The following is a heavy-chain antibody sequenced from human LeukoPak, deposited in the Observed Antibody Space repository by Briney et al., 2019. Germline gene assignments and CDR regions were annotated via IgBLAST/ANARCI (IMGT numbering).Heavy chain of an antibody. CDR3: ARGGVYSSGSYYLYYFDY. CDR1: GFTFSSYW. CDR2: INSDGSST. V-gene: IGHV3-74*01. D-gene: IGHD6-19*01. Sequence: PGGSLRLSCAASGFTFSSYWMHWVRPAPGKGVVWVSRINSDGSSTSYADSVKGRFTISRDNSKNTLYLQMNSLRAEDTAVYYCARGGVYSSGSYYLYYFDYWGQGTLVTVSS. J-gene: IGHJ4*02.